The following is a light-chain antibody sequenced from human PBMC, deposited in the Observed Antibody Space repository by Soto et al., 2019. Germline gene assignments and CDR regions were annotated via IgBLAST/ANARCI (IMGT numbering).Light chain of an antibody. J-gene: IGKJ1*01. Sequence: EIVLTQSPGTLSLSPGERATLSCRASQTLSSSYLAWYQQKPGQAPRLIIYGASSRDTGIPDRFSGSGYGTDFTLTISRLETEDFAVYHCQQYDSSPQWTFGQGTKVEIK. CDR1: QTLSSSY. CDR3: QQYDSSPQWT. V-gene: IGKV3-20*01. CDR2: GAS.